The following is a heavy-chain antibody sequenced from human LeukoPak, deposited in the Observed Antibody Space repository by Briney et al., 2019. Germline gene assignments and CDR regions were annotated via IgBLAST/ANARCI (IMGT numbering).Heavy chain of an antibody. CDR1: GYSINSGYY. J-gene: IGHJ4*02. CDR3: ARDVKGYYYGSGIDF. D-gene: IGHD3-10*01. V-gene: IGHV4-38-2*02. CDR2: IYHSGST. Sequence: PSETLSLTCIVSGYSINSGYYWGWIRQPPGKGLEWIGNIYHSGSTYYNPSLKSRVTISVDTSKNQFSLKLSSVTAADTAVYYCARDVKGYYYGSGIDFWGQGTLVTVSS.